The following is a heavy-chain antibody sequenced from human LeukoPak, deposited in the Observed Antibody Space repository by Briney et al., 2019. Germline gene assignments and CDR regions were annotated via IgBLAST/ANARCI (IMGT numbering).Heavy chain of an antibody. CDR1: GYTFTSYG. V-gene: IGHV1-18*01. J-gene: IGHJ4*02. CDR3: ATGGHVRVYDSSAYYGHY. CDR2: ISAYNGNT. Sequence: ASVKVSCKASGYTFTSYGISWVRQAPGQGLEWMGWISAYNGNTNYVQKLQGRVTMTTDTSTSTAYMELRSLRSDDTAVYYCATGGHVRVYDSSAYYGHYWGQGTLVTVSS. D-gene: IGHD3-22*01.